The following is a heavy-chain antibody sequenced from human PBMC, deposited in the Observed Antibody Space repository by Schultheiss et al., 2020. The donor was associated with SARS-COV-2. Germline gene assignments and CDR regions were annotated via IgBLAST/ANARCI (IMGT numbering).Heavy chain of an antibody. V-gene: IGHV3-23*01. D-gene: IGHD6-13*01. Sequence: GGSLRLSCVGSGFTFSRYGMNWVRQAPGKGLEWVLIMSGSGGSTNYADSVKGRLTISRDSSKNTLYVQMNSLRAEDTAIYYCARHQQQLVLPPVYWFDPWGQGTLVTVSS. CDR2: MSGSGGST. CDR3: ARHQQQLVLPPVYWFDP. CDR1: GFTFSRYG. J-gene: IGHJ5*02.